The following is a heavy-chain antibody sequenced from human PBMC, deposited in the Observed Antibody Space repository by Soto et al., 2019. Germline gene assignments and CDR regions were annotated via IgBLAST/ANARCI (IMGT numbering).Heavy chain of an antibody. CDR1: GYTFTYYA. CDR3: VRFSGIPV. D-gene: IGHD1-1*01. Sequence: ASVKVSCKTSGYTFTYYALHWVRQAPGQGLEWMGWINTGNGKTKYSQNFQGRLTITRATSATTLYMELSSLRSEDTTVYYCVRFSGIPVWGQGTLVTVSS. J-gene: IGHJ4*02. V-gene: IGHV1-3*04. CDR2: INTGNGKT.